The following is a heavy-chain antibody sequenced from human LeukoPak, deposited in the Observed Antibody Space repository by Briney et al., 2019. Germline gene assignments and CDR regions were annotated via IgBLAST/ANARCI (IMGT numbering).Heavy chain of an antibody. J-gene: IGHJ4*02. CDR1: GFTFSDYY. Sequence: GGSLRLSCAASGFTFSDYYMSWVRQAPGKGLEWVSAISGSGDITYYADSVKGRFTMSRDNFKNTLYLQMNSLRAEDTAVYYCATQLTYYDFWSGPRGHFDYWGQGTLVTVSS. D-gene: IGHD3-3*01. CDR2: ISGSGDIT. CDR3: ATQLTYYDFWSGPRGHFDY. V-gene: IGHV3-23*01.